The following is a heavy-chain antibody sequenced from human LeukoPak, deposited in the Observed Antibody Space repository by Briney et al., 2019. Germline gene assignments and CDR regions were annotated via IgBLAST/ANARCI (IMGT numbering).Heavy chain of an antibody. CDR2: IYSSGST. J-gene: IGHJ3*02. CDR1: GASISSYS. V-gene: IGHV4-4*07. CDR3: ARDPAPDAFDI. Sequence: SETLSLTCTVSGASISSYSWCWIRQPAGKGLEWIGRIYSSGSTNYNPSPKSRVTMSADTSKNHFSLKLSSVTAADTAVYYCARDPAPDAFDIWGQGTMVTVSS.